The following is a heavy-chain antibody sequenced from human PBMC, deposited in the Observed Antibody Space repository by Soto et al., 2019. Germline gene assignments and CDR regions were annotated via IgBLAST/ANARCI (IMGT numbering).Heavy chain of an antibody. CDR1: GFTFSSYS. CDR2: ISSSSSTI. CDR3: ARDGKDIVVVVAATNYYYYYGMDV. J-gene: IGHJ6*02. D-gene: IGHD2-15*01. V-gene: IGHV3-48*02. Sequence: VGSLRLSCAASGFTFSSYSMNWVHQAPGKGLEWVSYISSSSSTIYYADSVKGRFTISRDNAKNSLYLQMNSLRDEDTAVYYCARDGKDIVVVVAATNYYYYYGMDVWGQGTTVTVSS.